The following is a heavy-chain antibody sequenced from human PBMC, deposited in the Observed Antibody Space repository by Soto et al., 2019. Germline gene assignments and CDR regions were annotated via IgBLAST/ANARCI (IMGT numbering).Heavy chain of an antibody. J-gene: IGHJ4*02. CDR1: GASVSGDS. CDR2: ISNNGDT. V-gene: IGHV4-59*02. CDR3: GRTPRPFDF. Sequence: SETLSLTCTVSGASVSGDSWSWIRQPPGKGLECIGYISNNGDTNYSPSLKSRVTMSLDTSRNQFSLKLTSVTAADTAVYYCGRTPRPFDFWGQGTLATVSS.